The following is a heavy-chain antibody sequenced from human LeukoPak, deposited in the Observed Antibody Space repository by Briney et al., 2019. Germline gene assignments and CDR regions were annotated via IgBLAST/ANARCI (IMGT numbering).Heavy chain of an antibody. J-gene: IGHJ3*02. Sequence: SETLSLTCTVSGGSISSFYWSWFRQPPGKGLEWIGYISYFGSTNYNPSLESRVTMSVDTSKNQFSLKLSSMTAADTAVYYCARDGDTAMILFAFDIWGQGTMVTVSS. V-gene: IGHV4-59*01. CDR3: ARDGDTAMILFAFDI. D-gene: IGHD5-18*01. CDR2: ISYFGST. CDR1: GGSISSFY.